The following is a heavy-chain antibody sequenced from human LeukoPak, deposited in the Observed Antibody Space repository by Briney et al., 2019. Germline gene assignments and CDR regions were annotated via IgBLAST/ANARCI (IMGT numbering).Heavy chain of an antibody. CDR1: GFTFSSYA. Sequence: GRSLRLSCAASGFTFSSYAMHWVRQAPGKGLEGGAGISYDGSNKYYADSVKGRFTISRDNSKNTLYLQMNSLRAEDTAVYYCARETSPSSTRRLYCGGDCYFDYWGQGTLVTVSS. CDR3: ARETSPSSTRRLYCGGDCYFDY. D-gene: IGHD2-21*02. V-gene: IGHV3-30*04. J-gene: IGHJ4*02. CDR2: ISYDGSNK.